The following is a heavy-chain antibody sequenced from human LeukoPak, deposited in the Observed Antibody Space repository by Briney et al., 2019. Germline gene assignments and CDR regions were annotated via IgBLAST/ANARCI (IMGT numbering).Heavy chain of an antibody. Sequence: PSETLSLTCTVSGGSISSYYWRWIRQPPGKGLEWNGYIYCNGSTNYSPFLKSRVTISVDTSKNHFSLKLSSVTAADTAVYYCARGDSETFDYWGQGTLVTVSS. D-gene: IGHD3-16*01. CDR1: GGSISSYY. CDR3: ARGDSETFDY. J-gene: IGHJ4*02. V-gene: IGHV4-59*01. CDR2: IYCNGST.